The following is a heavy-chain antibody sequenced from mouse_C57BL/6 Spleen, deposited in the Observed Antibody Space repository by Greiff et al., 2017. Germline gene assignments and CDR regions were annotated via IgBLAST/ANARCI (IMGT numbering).Heavy chain of an antibody. CDR1: GYAFSSSW. CDR2: IYPGDGDT. J-gene: IGHJ3*01. Sequence: VQLQESGPELVKPGASVKISCKASGYAFSSSWMNWVKQRPGKGLEWIGRIYPGDGDTNYNGKFKGKATLTADKSSSTAYMQLSSLTSEDSAVYFCARSSSNYPFAYWGQGTLVTVSA. V-gene: IGHV1-82*01. D-gene: IGHD2-1*01. CDR3: ARSSSNYPFAY.